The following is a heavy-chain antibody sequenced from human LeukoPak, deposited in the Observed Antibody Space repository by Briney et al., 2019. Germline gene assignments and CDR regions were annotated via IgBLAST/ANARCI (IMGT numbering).Heavy chain of an antibody. Sequence: PSETLSLTCAVYGGSFSGYYWSWIRQPPGKGLEWIGEINHSGSTNYNPSLKSRVTISVDTSKNQFSLKLSSVTAADTAVYYCARVFGRRGDYWGQGTLVTVSS. CDR2: INHSGST. J-gene: IGHJ4*02. V-gene: IGHV4-34*01. CDR3: ARVFGRRGDY. D-gene: IGHD3-10*01. CDR1: GGSFSGYY.